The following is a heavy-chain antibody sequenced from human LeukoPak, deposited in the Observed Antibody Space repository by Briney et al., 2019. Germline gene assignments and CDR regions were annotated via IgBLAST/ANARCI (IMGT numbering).Heavy chain of an antibody. Sequence: GGSLRLSCTASTFAFANHEMTWVRQAPGKGLDWVSNIGADGHYTFYADSVKGRFTISRDNSKNTVYLQMNSLRAEDTAVYYCASAIVPAARGDYYYGMDVWGQGTTVTVSS. V-gene: IGHV3-23*01. J-gene: IGHJ6*02. CDR2: IGADGHYT. CDR3: ASAIVPAARGDYYYGMDV. D-gene: IGHD2-2*01. CDR1: TFAFANHE.